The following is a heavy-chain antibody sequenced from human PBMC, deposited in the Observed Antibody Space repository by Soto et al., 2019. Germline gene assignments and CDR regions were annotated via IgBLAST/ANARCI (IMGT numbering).Heavy chain of an antibody. CDR2: IYYSGST. J-gene: IGHJ4*02. D-gene: IGHD3-9*01. CDR3: ARGPPPDNDILTGYYNGLDY. V-gene: IGHV4-39*01. Sequence: SETLSLTCTVSGGSISSSIYYWGWIRQPPGKGLEWIGSIYYSGSTYYNPSLKSRVTISVDTSKNQFSLKLSSVTAADTAVYYCARGPPPDNDILTGYYNGLDYWGQGTLVTVSS. CDR1: GGSISSSIYY.